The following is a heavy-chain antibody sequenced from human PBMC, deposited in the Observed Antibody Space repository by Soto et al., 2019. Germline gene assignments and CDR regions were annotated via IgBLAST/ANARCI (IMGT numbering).Heavy chain of an antibody. D-gene: IGHD2-15*01. J-gene: IGHJ4*02. Sequence: EVQLLESGGGLVQPGGSLRLSCAASGFTFSSYAMSWVRLAPGKGLEWFSSIGGSGGTYYADSVKGRFTISRDNSKNMLYLHLTSLIAEDTAMYYCAKGQGWSYYYDSWGQGTLVTVSS. CDR3: AKGQGWSYYYDS. CDR1: GFTFSSYA. V-gene: IGHV3-23*01. CDR2: IGGSGGT.